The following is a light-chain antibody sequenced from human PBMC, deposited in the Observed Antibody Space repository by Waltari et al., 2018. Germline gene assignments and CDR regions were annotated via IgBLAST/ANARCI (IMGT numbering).Light chain of an antibody. CDR2: VNSDGTH. CDR1: SGHSSNT. J-gene: IGLJ3*02. CDR3: QTGGHGTWV. V-gene: IGLV4-69*01. Sequence: QLVLTQSPSASASLGASIKLTCTLSSGHSSNTLAWLQQQPERGPRYLMKVNSDGTHSKGDDIPDRFSGSSSGAERYLTISSLQSEDEADYYCQTGGHGTWVFGGGTKVTVL.